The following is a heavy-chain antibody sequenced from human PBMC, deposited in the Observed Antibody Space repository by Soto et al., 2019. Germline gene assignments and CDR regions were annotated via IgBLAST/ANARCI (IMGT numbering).Heavy chain of an antibody. J-gene: IGHJ3*02. Sequence: QVQLVQSGPEVKKPGASVKVSCRTSGYTFTSYGISWVRQAPGQGLEWMGWINTYSGDTIYAQKVQGRVSMTTDTSTSTAYMDLKSLRADDTAMYYCASWLLREHAYDIWGVGTTVTVSS. CDR1: GYTFTSYG. CDR2: INTYSGDT. D-gene: IGHD1-26*01. V-gene: IGHV1-18*04. CDR3: ASWLLREHAYDI.